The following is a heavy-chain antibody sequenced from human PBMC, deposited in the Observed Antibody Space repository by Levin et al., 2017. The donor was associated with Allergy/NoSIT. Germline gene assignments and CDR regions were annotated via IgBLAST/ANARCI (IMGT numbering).Heavy chain of an antibody. D-gene: IGHD2-15*01. J-gene: IGHJ5*02. V-gene: IGHV4-39*07. Sequence: PSETLSLTCTVSGGSISSSSYYWGWIRQPPGKGLEWIGSIYYSGSTYYNPSLKSRVTISVDTSKNQFSLKLSSVTAADTAVYYCARGLRGCSGGSCYENWFDPWGQGTLVTVSS. CDR1: GGSISSSSYY. CDR2: IYYSGST. CDR3: ARGLRGCSGGSCYENWFDP.